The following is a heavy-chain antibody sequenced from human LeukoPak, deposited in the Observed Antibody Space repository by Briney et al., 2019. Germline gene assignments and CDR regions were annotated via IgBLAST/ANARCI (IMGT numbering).Heavy chain of an antibody. J-gene: IGHJ4*02. Sequence: SETLSLTCTDSGGSISSYYWSWIRQPPGKGLEWIGYIYYSGSTNYNPSLKSRVTISVDTSKTQFSLKLSSVTAADTAVYYCARGDSGSYSVFDYWSQGTLVTVSS. CDR1: GGSISSYY. CDR2: IYYSGST. V-gene: IGHV4-59*01. CDR3: ARGDSGSYSVFDY. D-gene: IGHD1-26*01.